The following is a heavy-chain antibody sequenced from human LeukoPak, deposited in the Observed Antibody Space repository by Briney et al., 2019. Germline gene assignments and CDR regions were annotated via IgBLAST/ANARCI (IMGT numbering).Heavy chain of an antibody. D-gene: IGHD4-17*01. V-gene: IGHV3-7*01. CDR1: GFTLSSYW. Sequence: PGRSLRLSCAVSGFTLSSYWMRWVRQAARKGLEWVANIKQDGSEKYYVDSVKGRFTSSRDNAKNSLYLQMISLRAEDTAVYYCARLTTVFDYWGQGTLVTVSS. J-gene: IGHJ4*02. CDR3: ARLTTVFDY. CDR2: IKQDGSEK.